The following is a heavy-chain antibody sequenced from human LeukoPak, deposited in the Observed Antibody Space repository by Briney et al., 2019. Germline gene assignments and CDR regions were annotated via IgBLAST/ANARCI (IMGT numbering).Heavy chain of an antibody. D-gene: IGHD3-22*01. CDR3: VRDGAYYDSAPYNFDF. CDR2: ISNTKTYI. J-gene: IGHJ4*02. Sequence: GGSLRLSCAASGFTLSSYSFNWVRQARGKGREWISSISNTKTYINYADSVKGRFTISRDNAKNSLFLHMTSLRAEDTAVYYCVRDGAYYDSAPYNFDFWGQGTLVAVSS. CDR1: GFTLSSYS. V-gene: IGHV3-21*01.